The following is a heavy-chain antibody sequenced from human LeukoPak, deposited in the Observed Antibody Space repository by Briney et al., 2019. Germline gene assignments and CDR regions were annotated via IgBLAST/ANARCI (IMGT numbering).Heavy chain of an antibody. Sequence: SETLSLTCTVSGGSISSYYWSWIRQPAGKGLEWIVRIYTSGSTNYNPSLKSRVTMSVDTSKNQFSLKLSSVTAADTAVYYCAREWGYYDSSGYYYSNVLYDYWGQGTLVTVSS. CDR2: IYTSGST. CDR3: AREWGYYDSSGYYYSNVLYDY. J-gene: IGHJ4*02. V-gene: IGHV4-4*07. D-gene: IGHD3-22*01. CDR1: GGSISSYY.